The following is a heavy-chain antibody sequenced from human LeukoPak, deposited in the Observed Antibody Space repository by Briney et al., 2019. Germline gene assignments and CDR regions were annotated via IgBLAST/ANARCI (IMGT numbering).Heavy chain of an antibody. V-gene: IGHV3-7*01. CDR1: GFTFSSYW. D-gene: IGHD4-11*01. CDR3: ARGTVNFDN. J-gene: IGHJ4*02. CDR2: IKQDGSEE. Sequence: GGSLRLSCAASGFTFSSYWMTWVRQAPGKGLEWVANIKQDGSEEYYVDSVRGRFSISRDNANNSLILQMNSLRAGDTAVYYCARGTVNFDNWSQGTLVTVSS.